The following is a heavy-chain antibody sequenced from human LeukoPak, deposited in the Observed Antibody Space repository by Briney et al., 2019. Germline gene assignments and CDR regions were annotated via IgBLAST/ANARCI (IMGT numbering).Heavy chain of an antibody. CDR2: IIPIFGTA. D-gene: IGHD3-22*01. Sequence: SVKVSCKASGGTFSSYAISWVRQAPGQGLEWMGRIIPIFGTANYAQKFQGRVTITTDESTSTAYMELSSLRSEDTAVYYCARNDPSHDSSGYYFDYWGQGTQVTVSS. CDR3: ARNDPSHDSSGYYFDY. J-gene: IGHJ4*02. CDR1: GGTFSSYA. V-gene: IGHV1-69*05.